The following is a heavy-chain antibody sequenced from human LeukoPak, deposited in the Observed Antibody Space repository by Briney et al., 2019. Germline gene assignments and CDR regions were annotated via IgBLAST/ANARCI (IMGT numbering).Heavy chain of an antibody. Sequence: SETLSLTCTVSGGSISSSSYYWGWIRQPAGKGLEWIGRIYTSGSTNYNPSLKSRVTMSVDTSKNQFSLKLSSVTAADTAVYYCAREVLSGWYNAVDYWGQGTLVTVSS. D-gene: IGHD6-19*01. V-gene: IGHV4-61*02. CDR3: AREVLSGWYNAVDY. CDR1: GGSISSSSYY. CDR2: IYTSGST. J-gene: IGHJ4*02.